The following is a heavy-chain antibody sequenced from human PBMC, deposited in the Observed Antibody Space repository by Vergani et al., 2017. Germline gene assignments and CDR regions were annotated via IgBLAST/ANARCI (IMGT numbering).Heavy chain of an antibody. CDR2: INPNSGGT. Sequence: QVQLVQSGAEVKKPGASVKVSCKASGYTFTGYYMHWVRQAPGQGLEWMGWINPNSGGTNYAQKFQGRVTMTRDTSISTAYMELSRLRSDDTAVYYYARDTAYCGGDCYAYYYYYGMDVWGQGTTVTVSS. CDR1: GYTFTGYY. CDR3: ARDTAYCGGDCYAYYYYYGMDV. V-gene: IGHV1-2*02. D-gene: IGHD2-21*02. J-gene: IGHJ6*02.